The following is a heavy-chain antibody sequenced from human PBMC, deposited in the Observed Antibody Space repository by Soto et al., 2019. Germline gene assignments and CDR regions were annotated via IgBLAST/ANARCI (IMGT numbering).Heavy chain of an antibody. Sequence: EVQLLESGGGLVQPGGSLRLSCAASGFTFSSYAMSWVRQAPGKGLEWVSSISGSGDRTYYGDSVKGRFTISRDNSKNTVYQQMNSLRAEDTAVYYCAKDLRGSTSCYGCYFDYWGQGTLVTVSS. D-gene: IGHD2-2*01. J-gene: IGHJ4*02. CDR2: ISGSGDRT. CDR3: AKDLRGSTSCYGCYFDY. CDR1: GFTFSSYA. V-gene: IGHV3-23*01.